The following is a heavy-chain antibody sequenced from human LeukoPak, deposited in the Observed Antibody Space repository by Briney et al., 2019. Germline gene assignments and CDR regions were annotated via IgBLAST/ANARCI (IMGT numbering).Heavy chain of an antibody. CDR2: ISWNSGSI. CDR3: AKDQSYYYDSLVDY. Sequence: GGSLRLSCAASGFTFDDYAMHWVRQAPGKGLEWVSGISWNSGSIGYADSVKGRFTISRDNSKNTLYPQMNSLRAEDTAVYYCAKDQSYYYDSLVDYWGQGTLVTVSS. CDR1: GFTFDDYA. D-gene: IGHD3-22*01. J-gene: IGHJ4*02. V-gene: IGHV3-9*01.